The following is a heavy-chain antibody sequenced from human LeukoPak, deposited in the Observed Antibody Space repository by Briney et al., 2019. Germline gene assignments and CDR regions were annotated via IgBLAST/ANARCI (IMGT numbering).Heavy chain of an antibody. Sequence: SETLSLTCAVYGVFGGSFNAFLWSWIRQPPGKGLEWIGEIDRSGRTHYNPSLKSRVTISVDTSKNQFSLKLSSVTAADTAVYYCARGVYIAAAQYGYWGQGTLVTVSS. CDR2: IDRSGRT. CDR3: ARGVYIAAAQYGY. D-gene: IGHD6-13*01. CDR1: GVFGGSFNAFL. J-gene: IGHJ4*02. V-gene: IGHV4-34*01.